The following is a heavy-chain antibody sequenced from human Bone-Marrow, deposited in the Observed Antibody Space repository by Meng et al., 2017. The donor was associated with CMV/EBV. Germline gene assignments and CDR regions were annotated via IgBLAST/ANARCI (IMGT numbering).Heavy chain of an antibody. CDR3: ATIAVAGKGSDY. V-gene: IGHV3-53*01. CDR2: IYSGGST. Sequence: GESLKISCAAYGFTVSSNYKNWVRQAPGKGLEWVSVIYSGGSTYYADSVKGRFTISRDNSKNTLYLQMNSLRAEDTAVYYCATIAVAGKGSDYWGQGTLVTVSS. D-gene: IGHD6-13*01. CDR1: GFTVSSNY. J-gene: IGHJ4*02.